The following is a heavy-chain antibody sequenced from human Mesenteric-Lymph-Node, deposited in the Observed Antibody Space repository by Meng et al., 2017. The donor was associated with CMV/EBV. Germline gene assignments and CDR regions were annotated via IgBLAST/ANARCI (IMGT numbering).Heavy chain of an antibody. J-gene: IGHJ3*02. CDR3: AKGFHPPI. CDR2: ISDDVTNK. CDR1: GFTYSSYV. V-gene: IGHV3-30*18. D-gene: IGHD3-10*01. Sequence: GESLKISCAASGFTYSSYVMHWVRQAPGKGLEWVAVISDDVTNKYYGDSVRGRFTISRDNSKNTLYLQMNSLRAEDTAVYYCAKGFHPPIWGQGTMVTVSS.